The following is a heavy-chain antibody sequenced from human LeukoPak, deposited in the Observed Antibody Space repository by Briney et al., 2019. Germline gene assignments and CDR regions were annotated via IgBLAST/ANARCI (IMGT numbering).Heavy chain of an antibody. Sequence: GRSLRLSCAASGVTVSHYGMHWVRQAPGKGLEWVAVIWNDGSYKYYADSVKGRFTISKDNSKNTLYLQMDSLRAEDTAVYYCAKDVDSRGYDYWGQGTLVTVSS. CDR2: IWNDGSYK. V-gene: IGHV3-30*18. CDR1: GVTVSHYG. CDR3: AKDVDSRGYDY. D-gene: IGHD3-22*01. J-gene: IGHJ4*02.